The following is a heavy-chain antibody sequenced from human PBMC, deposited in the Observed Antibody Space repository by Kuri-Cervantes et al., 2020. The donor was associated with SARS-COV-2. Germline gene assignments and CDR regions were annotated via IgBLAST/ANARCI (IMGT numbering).Heavy chain of an antibody. Sequence: GESLKISCAASGFTFSSYAMHWVRQAPGKGLEWVAVISYDGSNKYYADSVKGRFTISRDNSKNTLYLRMNSLRAEDTAVYYCARDHRPAAIKYYYYGMDVWGQGTTVTVSS. CDR3: ARDHRPAAIKYYYYGMDV. J-gene: IGHJ6*02. CDR1: GFTFSSYA. D-gene: IGHD2-2*01. V-gene: IGHV3-30-3*01. CDR2: ISYDGSNK.